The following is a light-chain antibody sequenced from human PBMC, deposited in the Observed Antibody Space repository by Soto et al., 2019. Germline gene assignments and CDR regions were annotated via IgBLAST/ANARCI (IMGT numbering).Light chain of an antibody. V-gene: IGKV2-30*01. Sequence: DVVMTQSPLSLPVTLGQPASISCRSSHSLMYSDGISYLSWFQQRPGQSPRRLIYKVSNRDSWVPDSVSGSGSGTDFTLKISRVEADDVGVYYCMQGTHWPPGTLGQGTKLEIK. J-gene: IGKJ2*01. CDR2: KVS. CDR3: MQGTHWPPGT. CDR1: HSLMYSDGISY.